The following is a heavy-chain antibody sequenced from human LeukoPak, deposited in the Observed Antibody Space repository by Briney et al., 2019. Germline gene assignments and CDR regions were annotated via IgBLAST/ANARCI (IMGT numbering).Heavy chain of an antibody. CDR3: ARDNGDYGNAFDI. D-gene: IGHD4-17*01. Sequence: PSETLSLTCAVYGGSFSGYYWSWIRQPPGKGLEWIGEINHSGSTNYNPSLKSRVTISVDTSKNQFSLKLSSVTAADTAVYYCARDNGDYGNAFDIWGQGTMVTVSS. J-gene: IGHJ3*02. CDR1: GGSFSGYY. V-gene: IGHV4-34*01. CDR2: INHSGST.